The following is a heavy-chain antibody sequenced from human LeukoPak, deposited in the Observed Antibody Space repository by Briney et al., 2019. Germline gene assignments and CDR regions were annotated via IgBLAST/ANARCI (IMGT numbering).Heavy chain of an antibody. J-gene: IGHJ4*02. CDR3: ARWCDSSGYYYGYYFDY. CDR2: IYPGESDT. V-gene: IGHV5-51*01. Sequence: GETLKISCYGSGYSFTSYWIGWGRQMPGKGRVGVGIIYPGESDTRYSPSFQGQVTISADKSLSTDYLQRSILKATDTAMSYCARWCDSSGYYYGYYFDYWGQGTLVTVSS. CDR1: GYSFTSYW. D-gene: IGHD3-22*01.